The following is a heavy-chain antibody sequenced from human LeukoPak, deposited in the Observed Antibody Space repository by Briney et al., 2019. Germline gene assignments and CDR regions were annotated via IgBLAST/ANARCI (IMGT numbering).Heavy chain of an antibody. V-gene: IGHV4-38-2*02. CDR3: ARASSYDFWTYGYYFDY. CDR2: IYHSGST. Sequence: PSETLSLTCTVSGYSISSGYYWGWIRQPPGQGLEWIGSIYHSGSTYYNPSLKSRVTISVDTSKNQFSLKLSSVTAADTAVYYCARASSYDFWTYGYYFDYWGQGTLVTVSS. CDR1: GYSISSGYY. D-gene: IGHD3-3*01. J-gene: IGHJ4*02.